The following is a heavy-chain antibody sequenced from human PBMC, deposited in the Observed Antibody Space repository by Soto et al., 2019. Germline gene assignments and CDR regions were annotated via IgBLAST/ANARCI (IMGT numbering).Heavy chain of an antibody. CDR1: GFIFSNYV. CDR3: ARDLYDFWSGRQFDY. D-gene: IGHD3-3*01. V-gene: IGHV3-23*01. CDR2: ISGRGDNT. Sequence: GGSLRLSCAASGFIFSNYVMSWVRQTPGKGLEWVSGISGRGDNTYYADSVKGRFTISRDNSKNTLYLQMDSLRAEDTAVYYCARDLYDFWSGRQFDYWGQGTLVTVSS. J-gene: IGHJ4*02.